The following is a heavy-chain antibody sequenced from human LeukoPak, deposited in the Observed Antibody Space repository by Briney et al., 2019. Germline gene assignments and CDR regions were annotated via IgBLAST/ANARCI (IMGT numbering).Heavy chain of an antibody. CDR3: ASREGSSGYDSDY. V-gene: IGHV4-34*01. J-gene: IGHJ4*02. CDR2: IYYSGST. CDR1: GGSFSGYY. Sequence: PSETLSLTCAVYGGSFSGYYWSWIRQPPGKGLEWIGSIYYSGSTYYNPSLKSRVTISVDTSKNQFSLKLSSVIAADTAVYYCASREGSSGYDSDYWGQGTLVTVSS. D-gene: IGHD3-22*01.